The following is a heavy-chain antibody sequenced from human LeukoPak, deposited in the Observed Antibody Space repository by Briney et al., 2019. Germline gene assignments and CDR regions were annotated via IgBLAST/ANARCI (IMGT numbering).Heavy chain of an antibody. D-gene: IGHD2-2*01. Sequence: SETLSLTCTVSGGSTSSSSYYWGWIRQPPGKGLEWIGSIYYSGSTYYNPSLKSRVTISVDTSKNQFSLKLSSVTAADTAVYYCARAIVVVPAAPSDWFDPWGQGTLVTVSS. V-gene: IGHV4-39*07. CDR1: GGSTSSSSYY. CDR2: IYYSGST. CDR3: ARAIVVVPAAPSDWFDP. J-gene: IGHJ5*02.